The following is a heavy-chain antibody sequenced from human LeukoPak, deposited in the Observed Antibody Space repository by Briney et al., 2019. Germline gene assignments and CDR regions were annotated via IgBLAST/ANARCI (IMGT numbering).Heavy chain of an antibody. CDR1: GGSISSYY. Sequence: PSETLSLTCTVSGGSISSYYWSWIRQPAGKGLEWIGRIYTSGSTNYNPSLKSRVTMSVDTSKNQFSLKLSSVTAADTAVYYCARHGGLFRYDILTLDYWGQGTLVTVSS. V-gene: IGHV4-4*07. J-gene: IGHJ4*02. CDR3: ARHGGLFRYDILTLDY. CDR2: IYTSGST. D-gene: IGHD3-9*01.